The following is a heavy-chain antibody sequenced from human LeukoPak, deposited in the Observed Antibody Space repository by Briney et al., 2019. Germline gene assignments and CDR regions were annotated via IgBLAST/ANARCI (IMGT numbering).Heavy chain of an antibody. CDR2: FDPEDGET. D-gene: IGHD5-18*01. V-gene: IGHV1-24*01. J-gene: IGHJ6*03. CDR1: GYTLTELS. CDR3: ARDTAMVSGPYYYMDV. Sequence: GASVKVSCKVSGYTLTELSMHWVRQAPGKGLEWMGGFDPEDGETIYAQKFQGRVTMTEDTSTDTAYMELSSLRSEDTAVYYCARDTAMVSGPYYYMDVWGKGTTVTVSS.